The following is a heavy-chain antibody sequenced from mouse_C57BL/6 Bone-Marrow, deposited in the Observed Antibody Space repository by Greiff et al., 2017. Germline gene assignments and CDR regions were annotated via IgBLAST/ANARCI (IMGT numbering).Heavy chain of an antibody. J-gene: IGHJ3*01. Sequence: EVQLQQSGPELVKPGASVKISCKASGYTFTDYYMNWVKQSHGKSLEWIGDINPNNGGTSYNQKFKGKATLTVDKSSSTAYMELRSLTSEDSAVYYCARGTPPFAYWGQGTLVTVSA. CDR3: ARGTPPFAY. V-gene: IGHV1-26*01. CDR2: INPNNGGT. CDR1: GYTFTDYY. D-gene: IGHD3-3*01.